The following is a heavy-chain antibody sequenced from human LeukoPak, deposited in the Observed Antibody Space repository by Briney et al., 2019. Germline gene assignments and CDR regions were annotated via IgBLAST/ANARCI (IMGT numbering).Heavy chain of an antibody. D-gene: IGHD4-23*01. CDR2: ISSSSGYI. CDR3: ARGDDYGGAWYYFDY. V-gene: IGHV3-21*04. Sequence: GGSLRLSCAASGFIFSSYSMNWVRQAPGKGLEWVSFISSSSGYIYYADSVKGRFTISRDNAKNSLHLQMNSLRAEDTAEYYCARGDDYGGAWYYFDYWGQGTLVTVSS. J-gene: IGHJ4*02. CDR1: GFIFSSYS.